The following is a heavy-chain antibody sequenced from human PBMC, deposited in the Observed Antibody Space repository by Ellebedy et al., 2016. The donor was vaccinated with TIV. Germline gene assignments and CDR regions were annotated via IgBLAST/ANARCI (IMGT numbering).Heavy chain of an antibody. J-gene: IGHJ6*02. CDR3: ARLPTEAPYGMDV. V-gene: IGHV5-51*01. CDR1: GYSFTSYW. Sequence: GESLKISXKGSGYSFTSYWIAWVRQMPGKGLEWMGIINPGGSETRYSPSFQGQVTISADKSITTAYLQWSSLKASDTAMYYCARLPTEAPYGMDVWGQGTTVTVSS. D-gene: IGHD2-2*01. CDR2: INPGGSET.